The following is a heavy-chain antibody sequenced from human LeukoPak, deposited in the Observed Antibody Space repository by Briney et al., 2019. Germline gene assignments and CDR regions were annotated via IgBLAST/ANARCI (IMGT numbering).Heavy chain of an antibody. CDR2: IHYSGST. J-gene: IGHJ4*02. V-gene: IGHV4-59*01. Sequence: SETLSLTCTVSGGSISSYYWSWIRQPPGKGLEWIGYIHYSGSTNYNPSLKSRVTISVDMSKNQFSLKLNSVTAADTAVYYCARGSTTYDYWGQGTLVTVSS. D-gene: IGHD1-1*01. CDR1: GGSISSYY. CDR3: ARGSTTYDY.